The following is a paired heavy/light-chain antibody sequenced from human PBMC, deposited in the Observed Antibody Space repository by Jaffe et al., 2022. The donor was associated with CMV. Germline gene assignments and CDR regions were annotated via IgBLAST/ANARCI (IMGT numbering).Light chain of an antibody. CDR1: QSISSY. CDR3: QQSYSTPQYT. J-gene: IGKJ2*01. V-gene: IGKV1-39*01. CDR2: AAS. Sequence: DIQMTQSPSSLSASVGDRVTITCRASQSISSYLNWYQQKPGKAPKLLIYAASSLQSGVPSRFSGSGSGTDFTLTISSLQPEDFATYYCQQSYSTPQYTFGQGTKLEIK.
Heavy chain of an antibody. D-gene: IGHD5-18*01. CDR1: GGTFSSYA. J-gene: IGHJ6*02. CDR3: AREVFRGYSYGERGYYYGMDV. Sequence: QVQLVQSGAEVKKPGSSVKVSCKASGGTFSSYAISWVRQAPGQGLEWMGGIIPIFGTANYAQKFQGRVTITADESTSTAYMELSSLRSEDTAVYYCAREVFRGYSYGERGYYYGMDVWGQGTTVTVSS. V-gene: IGHV1-69*01. CDR2: IIPIFGTA.